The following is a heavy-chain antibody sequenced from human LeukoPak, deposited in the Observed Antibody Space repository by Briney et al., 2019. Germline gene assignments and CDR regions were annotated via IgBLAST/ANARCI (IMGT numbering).Heavy chain of an antibody. CDR2: INWSGGST. D-gene: IGHD2-2*01. J-gene: IGHJ4*02. V-gene: IGHV3-20*04. CDR1: GFAFYEHG. Sequence: GGSLRLSCTASGFAFYEHGMSWVRQVPGKGLEWVSGINWSGGSTGYADPLRGRFTISRDNAKNSLYLQMDSLRAEDTALYYCARAPITSPFYFDYWGQGTLVTVSS. CDR3: ARAPITSPFYFDY.